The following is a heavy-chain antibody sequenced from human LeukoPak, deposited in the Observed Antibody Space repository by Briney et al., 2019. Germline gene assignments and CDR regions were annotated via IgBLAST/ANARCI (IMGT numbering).Heavy chain of an antibody. Sequence: PSETLSLTCTVSGGSISSYYWSWIRQPAGKGLEWIRRIYTSGSTNYNPSLKSRVTMSVDTSKNQFSLKLSSVTAADTAVYYCARGGPDSSGCHFDYWGQGTLVTVSS. V-gene: IGHV4-4*07. CDR1: GGSISSYY. J-gene: IGHJ4*02. D-gene: IGHD3-22*01. CDR3: ARGGPDSSGCHFDY. CDR2: IYTSGST.